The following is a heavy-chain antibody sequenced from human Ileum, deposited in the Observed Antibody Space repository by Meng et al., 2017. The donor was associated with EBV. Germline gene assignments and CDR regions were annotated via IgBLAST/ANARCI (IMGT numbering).Heavy chain of an antibody. CDR1: GSTFSVYG. CDR2: IIPDLGTP. Sequence: QVQLVQSGPEVKNPGSSVKVSCKSSGSTFSVYGITWVRQAPGQGLEWMGGIIPDLGTPKYARKFQDRLTITADKSTSTGYMELHSLTSNDTAVYFCARGTGADYWGQGTLVTVSS. V-gene: IGHV1-69*06. CDR3: ARGTGADY. D-gene: IGHD3-10*01. J-gene: IGHJ4*02.